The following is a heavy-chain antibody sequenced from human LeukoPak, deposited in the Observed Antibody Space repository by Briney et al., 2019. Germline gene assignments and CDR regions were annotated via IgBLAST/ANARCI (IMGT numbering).Heavy chain of an antibody. J-gene: IGHJ4*02. CDR3: ARDRQYDRSGPTEY. CDR2: IYYSGST. Sequence: SETLSLTCTVSGGSISSSSYYWGWIRQPPGKGLEWIGSIYYSGSTYYNPSLKSRVTISVDTSKNQFSLILSSVTAADTALYYCARDRQYDRSGPTEYWGQGILVTVSS. D-gene: IGHD3-22*01. CDR1: GGSISSSSYY. V-gene: IGHV4-39*07.